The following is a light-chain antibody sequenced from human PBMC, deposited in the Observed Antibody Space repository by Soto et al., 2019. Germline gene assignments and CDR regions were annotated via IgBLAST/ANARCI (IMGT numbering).Light chain of an antibody. V-gene: IGLV3-21*04. CDR3: QVWDITTDHYV. J-gene: IGLJ1*01. CDR1: NIGSKR. Sequence: SSELTQPPSVSVAPEKTVMLTCGGDNIGSKRVHWYRQKPGQAPVLVIYYDSDRPSGIPERFSGSNSGNTATLTINRVEAGDEADYYCQVWDITTDHYVFGTGTKLTVL. CDR2: YDS.